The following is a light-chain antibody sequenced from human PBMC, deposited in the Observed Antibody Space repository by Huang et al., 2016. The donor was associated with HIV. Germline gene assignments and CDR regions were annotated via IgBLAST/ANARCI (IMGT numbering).Light chain of an antibody. V-gene: IGKV4-1*01. J-gene: IGKJ5*01. Sequence: DIVMTQSPDSLSVSPGEGATIDCKSSQSLLYSLNNKNYLAWFQQKPGRPPKLLLYWASTRESGIPERFSGSGSGTDFTLTINNLQPEDVATYYCQQYYQNPQTFGQGT. CDR2: WAS. CDR1: QSLLYSLNNKNY. CDR3: QQYYQNPQT.